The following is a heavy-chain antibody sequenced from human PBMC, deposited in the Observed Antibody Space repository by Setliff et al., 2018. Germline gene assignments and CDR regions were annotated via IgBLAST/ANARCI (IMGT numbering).Heavy chain of an antibody. D-gene: IGHD1-26*01. CDR3: VEWGGSYY. Sequence: ASVKVSCKASGYTFTSYAMNWVRQAPGQGLEWMGGFDPENGEMIYAQKFQGRVTMTEDTSTDTAYMELGSLRSEDTAVYYCVEWGGSYYWGQGTLVTVSS. CDR1: GYTFTSYA. V-gene: IGHV1-24*01. J-gene: IGHJ4*02. CDR2: FDPENGEM.